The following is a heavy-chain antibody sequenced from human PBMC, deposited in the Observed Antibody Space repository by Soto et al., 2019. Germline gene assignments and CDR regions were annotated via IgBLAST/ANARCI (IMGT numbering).Heavy chain of an antibody. CDR2: ISSSSSYI. D-gene: IGHD3-3*01. CDR3: AREGGFWSGPDAFDI. J-gene: IGHJ3*02. V-gene: IGHV3-21*01. CDR1: GFTFISYS. Sequence: GWSLRLSCASSGFTFISYSMNWVRQAPGKGLEWVSSISSSSSYIYYADSVKGRFTISRDNAKNSLYLQMNSLRAEDTAVYYCAREGGFWSGPDAFDIWGQGTMVTVSS.